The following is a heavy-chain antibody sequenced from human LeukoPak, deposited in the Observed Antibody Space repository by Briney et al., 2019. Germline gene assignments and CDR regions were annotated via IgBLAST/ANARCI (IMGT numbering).Heavy chain of an antibody. CDR1: GFTFSSYG. Sequence: PGGSLRLSCAASGFTFSSYGMHWVRQAPGKGLEWVAFIRYDGSNKYYADSVKGRFTISRDNSKNTLYLQMNSLRAEDTAVYYCTRGERWPNTGESWGQGTLVTVSS. D-gene: IGHD5-24*01. CDR2: IRYDGSNK. CDR3: TRGERWPNTGES. V-gene: IGHV3-30*02. J-gene: IGHJ5*02.